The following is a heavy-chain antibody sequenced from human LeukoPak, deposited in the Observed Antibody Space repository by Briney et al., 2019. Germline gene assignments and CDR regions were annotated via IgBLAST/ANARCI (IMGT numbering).Heavy chain of an antibody. CDR1: GGSVNSYY. Sequence: MPSETLSLTCTVSGGSVNSYYWSWIRQPPGTGLEWIGYIYYSGSTNYNPSLKSRVTISVDTSKNQFSLKLSSVTAADTAVYYCARDGAYVGAYGAFDIWGQGTMVTVSS. V-gene: IGHV4-59*02. CDR2: IYYSGST. J-gene: IGHJ3*02. CDR3: ARDGAYVGAYGAFDI. D-gene: IGHD2-21*01.